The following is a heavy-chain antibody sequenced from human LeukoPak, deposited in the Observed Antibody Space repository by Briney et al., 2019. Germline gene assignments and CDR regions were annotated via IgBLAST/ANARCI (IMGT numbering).Heavy chain of an antibody. Sequence: GGSLRLSCVASGLNFGDSAMHWVRQAPGKGLEWVSLISADGGSTFSADSVKGRFSISRDNSKNSLYLQMNSLRSEDTAMYYCAKEPGKFDYWGQGTLVAVSS. CDR1: GLNFGDSA. CDR2: ISADGGST. D-gene: IGHD2-2*01. CDR3: AKEPGKFDY. J-gene: IGHJ4*02. V-gene: IGHV3-43*02.